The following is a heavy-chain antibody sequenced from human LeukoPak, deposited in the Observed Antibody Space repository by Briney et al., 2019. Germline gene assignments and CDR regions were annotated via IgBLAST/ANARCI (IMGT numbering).Heavy chain of an antibody. Sequence: SETLSLTCAVYGGSFSGYFWSWIRQPPGKGLEWIGEINHSGSTNYNPSLKSRVTISVDTSKNQFSLKLSSVTAADTAVYYCARGGPDYYFDYWGQGTLVTVSS. CDR1: GGSFSGYF. J-gene: IGHJ4*02. CDR2: INHSGST. CDR3: ARGGPDYYFDY. V-gene: IGHV4-34*01.